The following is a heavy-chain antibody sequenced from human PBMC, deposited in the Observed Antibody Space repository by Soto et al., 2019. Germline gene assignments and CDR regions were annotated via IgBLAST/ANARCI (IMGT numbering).Heavy chain of an antibody. CDR3: ARETVSWFDP. J-gene: IGHJ5*02. CDR1: GYTFTRYD. V-gene: IGHV1-8*01. D-gene: IGHD3-16*01. CDR2: MNPNRGNT. Sequence: QVQLVQSGAEVKKPGASVKVSCKASGYTFTRYDINWVRQATGQGLEWMGWMNPNRGNTGCAQKFQCRVTMTRNTSIRTAYMELSSLRSEDTAVYYFARETVSWFDPWGQGTMVTVSS.